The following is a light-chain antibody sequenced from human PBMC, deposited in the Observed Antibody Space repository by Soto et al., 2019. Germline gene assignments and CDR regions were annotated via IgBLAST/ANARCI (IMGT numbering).Light chain of an antibody. Sequence: QSVLTQPASVSGSPGQSITISCTGTSSDIGRYDYVSWYQQFPGKAPKLMIYRVINRPSGVSDRFSGSKSGNSASLSISGLQPEHEASYFCGSYTSATTWVFGGGTKLTVL. J-gene: IGLJ3*02. CDR3: GSYTSATTWV. V-gene: IGLV2-14*03. CDR1: SSDIGRYDY. CDR2: RVI.